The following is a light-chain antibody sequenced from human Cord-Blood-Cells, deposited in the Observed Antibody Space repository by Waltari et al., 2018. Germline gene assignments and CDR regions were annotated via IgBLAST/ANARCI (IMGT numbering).Light chain of an antibody. V-gene: IGLV2-23*01. Sequence: QSALTQPASVSGSPGQSITISCTGTSSDVGSYNLVSWYQQHPGKAPKLMIYEGSKLPSGVSNRFSCSKSGNTASLTISGLQAEDDSDYYCCSYAGSSTWVFGGGTKLTVL. CDR1: SSDVGSYNL. CDR3: CSYAGSSTWV. J-gene: IGLJ3*02. CDR2: EGS.